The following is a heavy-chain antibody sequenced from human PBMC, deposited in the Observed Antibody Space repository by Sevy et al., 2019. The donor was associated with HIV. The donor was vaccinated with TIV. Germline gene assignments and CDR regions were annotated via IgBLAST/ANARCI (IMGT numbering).Heavy chain of an antibody. CDR3: ASPGDKLRFFDAFDI. V-gene: IGHV1-2*06. Sequence: ASVKVSCKASGYTFTSYGISWVRQAPGQGLEWMGRINPNSGGTNYAQKFQGRVTMTRDTSISTAYMELSRLRSDDTAVYYCASPGDKLRFFDAFDIWGQGTMVTVSS. D-gene: IGHD3-3*01. J-gene: IGHJ3*02. CDR1: GYTFTSYG. CDR2: INPNSGGT.